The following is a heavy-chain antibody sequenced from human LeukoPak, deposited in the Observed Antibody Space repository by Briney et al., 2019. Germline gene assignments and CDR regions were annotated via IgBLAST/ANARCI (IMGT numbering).Heavy chain of an antibody. Sequence: PGGSLRLSCAASGFTFSSYAMSWVRQAPGKGLEWVSGIRGSGGSTYYADSVRGRFTISRDNSKNTLYLQMNSLRAEDTAVYYCAKLPVFLGGWYDYWGQGTLVTVSS. D-gene: IGHD6-19*01. CDR1: GFTFSSYA. J-gene: IGHJ4*02. V-gene: IGHV3-23*01. CDR3: AKLPVFLGGWYDY. CDR2: IRGSGGST.